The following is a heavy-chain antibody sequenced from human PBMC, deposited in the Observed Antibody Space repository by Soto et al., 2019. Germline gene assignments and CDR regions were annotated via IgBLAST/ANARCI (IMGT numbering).Heavy chain of an antibody. CDR2: INSDGSST. CDR3: ARGTTMVRGLSD. Sequence: EVQLVESGGGLVQPGGSLRLSCAASGFTYSSYWMHWVRQAPGKGLVWVSRINSDGSSTSYADSVKGRFTISRDNAKNTLYLQMNSLRAEDTAAYYCARGTTMVRGLSDWGQGTLVTVSS. V-gene: IGHV3-74*01. J-gene: IGHJ4*02. CDR1: GFTYSSYW. D-gene: IGHD3-10*01.